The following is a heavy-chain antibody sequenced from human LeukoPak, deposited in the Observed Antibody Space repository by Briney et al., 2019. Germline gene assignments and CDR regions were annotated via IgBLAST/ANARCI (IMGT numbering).Heavy chain of an antibody. V-gene: IGHV4-34*01. Sequence: SETPSLTCAVYGGSFGGYYWSWIRQPPGKGLEWIGEINHSGSTNYNPSLKSRVTISVDTSKNQFSLKLSSVTAADTAVYYCARGIRSTVTTSADYWGQGTLVTVSS. J-gene: IGHJ4*02. CDR2: INHSGST. D-gene: IGHD4-17*01. CDR3: ARGIRSTVTTSADY. CDR1: GGSFGGYY.